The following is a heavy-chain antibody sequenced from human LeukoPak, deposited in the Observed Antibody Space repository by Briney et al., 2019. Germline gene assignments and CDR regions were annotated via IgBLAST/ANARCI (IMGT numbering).Heavy chain of an antibody. Sequence: GSLRLSCAASGFTFSDYYMSWIRQPPGKGLEWIGEINHSGSTNYNPSLKSRVTISVDTSKNQFSLKLSSVTAADTAVYYCASGLGYCSSTSCYYYGMDVWGQGTTVTVSS. CDR3: ASGLGYCSSTSCYYYGMDV. V-gene: IGHV4-34*01. D-gene: IGHD2-2*01. CDR2: INHSGST. J-gene: IGHJ6*02. CDR1: GFTFSDYY.